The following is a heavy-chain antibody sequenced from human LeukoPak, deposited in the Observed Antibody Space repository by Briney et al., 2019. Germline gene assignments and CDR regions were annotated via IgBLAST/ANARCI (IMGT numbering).Heavy chain of an antibody. CDR1: GFTFSSYA. Sequence: GGSLRLSCAASGFTFSSYAMSWVRQAPGKGLEWVSAISGSGGSTYYADSVKGRFTIPRDNSKNTLYLQMNSLRAEDTAVYYCAKKYGDYGYFDYWGQGTLVTVSS. CDR3: AKKYGDYGYFDY. D-gene: IGHD4-17*01. J-gene: IGHJ4*02. V-gene: IGHV3-23*01. CDR2: ISGSGGST.